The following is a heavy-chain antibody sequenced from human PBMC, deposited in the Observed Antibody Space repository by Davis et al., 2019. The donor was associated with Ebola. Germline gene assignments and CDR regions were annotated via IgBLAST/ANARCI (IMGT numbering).Heavy chain of an antibody. J-gene: IGHJ4*02. V-gene: IGHV3-33*01. D-gene: IGHD6-13*01. CDR1: GFTFSGYG. Sequence: GESLKISCAASGFTFSGYGMHWVRQAPGKGLEWVALIWYDGSNKYYADSVKGRFTISSDNSKNTLYLQMNSLRAEDTAVYYCARDPYTTYSTWYDLGFGYWGQGTLVTVSS. CDR3: ARDPYTTYSTWYDLGFGY. CDR2: IWYDGSNK.